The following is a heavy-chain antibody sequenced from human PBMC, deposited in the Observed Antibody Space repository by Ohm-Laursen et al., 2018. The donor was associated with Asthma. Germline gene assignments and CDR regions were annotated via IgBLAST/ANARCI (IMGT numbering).Heavy chain of an antibody. D-gene: IGHD4-17*01. CDR2: IYLNDDK. V-gene: IGHV2-5*01. CDR3: AHRGTYYGDFRWRYYFDY. CDR1: GSSLTTYGVG. Sequence: TQTLTLTSTFSGSSLTTYGVGVGWIRQPPGKALEWLARIYLNDDKRYSPSLKSRLTITKDTSKNRVVLTMTNMDPVDTATYFCAHRGTYYGDFRWRYYFDYWGQGTLVTVSS. J-gene: IGHJ4*02.